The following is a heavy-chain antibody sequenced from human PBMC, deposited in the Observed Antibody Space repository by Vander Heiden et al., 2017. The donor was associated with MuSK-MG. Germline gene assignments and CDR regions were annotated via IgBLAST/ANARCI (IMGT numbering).Heavy chain of an antibody. CDR1: GYSFTSYA. Sequence: QVQPVQSGAEVKKPGASVKVSCKASGYSFTSYALDWVRQAPGQRLEWMGWINAVNGDTKYSQKFQDRVTITRDTSASTTYIELRSLRSEDTAVYYCARLGGGSLGDYWGQGTLVTVSS. CDR2: INAVNGDT. V-gene: IGHV1-3*01. J-gene: IGHJ4*02. CDR3: ARLGGGSLGDY. D-gene: IGHD1-26*01.